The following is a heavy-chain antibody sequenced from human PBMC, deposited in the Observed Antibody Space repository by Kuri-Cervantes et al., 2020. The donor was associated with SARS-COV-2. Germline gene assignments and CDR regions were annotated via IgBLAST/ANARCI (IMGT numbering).Heavy chain of an antibody. CDR1: GGSISSSSYY. Sequence: SETLSLTCTVSGGSISSSSYYWGWIRQPPGKGLEWIGNIHYSGSTYYNPSLKSRVTISVVTPKNLFSLRLSSVTAADTAVYYCARIVRAQPLYGDAFDIWGQGTMVTVSS. J-gene: IGHJ3*02. V-gene: IGHV4-39*07. CDR3: ARIVRAQPLYGDAFDI. D-gene: IGHD2-2*02. CDR2: IHYSGST.